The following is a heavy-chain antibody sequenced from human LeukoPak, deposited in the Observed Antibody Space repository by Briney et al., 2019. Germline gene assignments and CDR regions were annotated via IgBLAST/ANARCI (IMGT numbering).Heavy chain of an antibody. Sequence: GGSLRLSCAASGFTFSSRAMSWVRQAPGKGLEWVSAISDSGGSTYYADSVKGRFTISRDNSKNTLYLQMNSLRAEDTAVYYCAKGGYSGYDSGGYFDYWGQGTLVTVSS. CDR3: AKGGYSGYDSGGYFDY. V-gene: IGHV3-23*01. CDR1: GFTFSSRA. D-gene: IGHD5-12*01. J-gene: IGHJ4*02. CDR2: ISDSGGST.